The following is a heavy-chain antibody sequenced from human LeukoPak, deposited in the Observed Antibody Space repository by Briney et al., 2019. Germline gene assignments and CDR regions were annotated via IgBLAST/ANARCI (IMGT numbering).Heavy chain of an antibody. Sequence: PGGSLRLSCAASGFTFASYAMSWVRQAPGEGLEWVSAISGSSDNTYYAGSVKGRFTISRDNSKNTLYLQMNSLRAADAAVYYCAKLTGSNCYLPVDYWGQGALVTVSS. CDR3: AKLTGSNCYLPVDY. CDR2: ISGSSDNT. CDR1: GFTFASYA. J-gene: IGHJ4*02. V-gene: IGHV3-23*01. D-gene: IGHD2-21*02.